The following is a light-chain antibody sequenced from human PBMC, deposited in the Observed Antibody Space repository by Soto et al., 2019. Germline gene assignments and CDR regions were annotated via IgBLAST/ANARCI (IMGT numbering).Light chain of an antibody. CDR3: QQYGSSPPT. CDR2: GAS. Sequence: EIVLTQSPGTLSLSPGERATLSCRASQSVYKNFLAWYQQKPGQAPRLLINGASNRATGIPDRCSGSGSGTDYSLTIDRLEPEDLAAYFCQQYGSSPPTCGGGTKVAIK. J-gene: IGKJ4*01. CDR1: QSVYKNF. V-gene: IGKV3-20*01.